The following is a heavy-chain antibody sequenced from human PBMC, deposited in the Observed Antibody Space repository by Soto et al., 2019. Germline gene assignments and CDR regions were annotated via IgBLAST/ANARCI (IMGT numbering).Heavy chain of an antibody. D-gene: IGHD5-12*01. V-gene: IGHV1-69*01. CDR1: GDNFRRYA. Sequence: QVQLVQSGTEVKKPGSSVRVSCKASGDNFRRYAISWMRQAPRHGLEWIGGIIPMFRVANVAQMFQGRGTIAADESTATTAMDLIGLRADAAAMSYCARARERASILDYHSAMDVWGQGTTVTVSS. CDR2: IIPMFRVA. CDR3: ARARERASILDYHSAMDV. J-gene: IGHJ6*02.